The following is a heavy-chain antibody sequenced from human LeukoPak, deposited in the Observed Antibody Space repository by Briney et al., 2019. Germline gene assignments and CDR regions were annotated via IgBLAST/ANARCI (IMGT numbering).Heavy chain of an antibody. J-gene: IGHJ4*02. D-gene: IGHD6-13*01. CDR1: GFTFSGYW. Sequence: PGGSLRLSCAASGFTFSGYWMHWVRQAPGKGLEWVSYISSSSSTIYYADSVKGRFTISRDNAKNSLYLQMNSLRAEDTAVYYCAREISGQQLVGFDYWGQGTLVTVSS. CDR2: ISSSSSTI. CDR3: AREISGQQLVGFDY. V-gene: IGHV3-48*04.